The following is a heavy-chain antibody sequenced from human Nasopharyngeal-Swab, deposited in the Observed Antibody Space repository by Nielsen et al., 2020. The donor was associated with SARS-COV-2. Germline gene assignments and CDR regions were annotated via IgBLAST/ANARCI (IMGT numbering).Heavy chain of an antibody. CDR1: GFTFSSYG. Sequence: GGSLRLSCAASGFTFSSYGMHWVRQAPGKGLEWVAVISYDGSNKYYADSVKGRFTISRDNSKNTLYLQMNSLRAEDTAVYYCAKENIRLGHYYDSSGLDYWGQGTLVTVSS. J-gene: IGHJ4*02. D-gene: IGHD3-22*01. V-gene: IGHV3-30*18. CDR2: ISYDGSNK. CDR3: AKENIRLGHYYDSSGLDY.